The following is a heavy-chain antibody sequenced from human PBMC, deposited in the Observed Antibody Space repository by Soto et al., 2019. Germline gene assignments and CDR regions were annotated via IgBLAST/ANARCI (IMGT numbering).Heavy chain of an antibody. CDR2: INAGNGNT. CDR1: GYTFTSYA. V-gene: IGHV1-3*01. J-gene: IGHJ4*02. D-gene: IGHD1-26*01. CDR3: ARGGALGGSFVDY. Sequence: QVPLVQSGAEVKKPGASVKVSCKASGYTFTSYAMHWVRQAPGQRLEWMGWINAGNGNTKYSQKFQGRVTITRDTSASTAYMELSSLRSEDTAVYYCARGGALGGSFVDYWGQGTLLTVSS.